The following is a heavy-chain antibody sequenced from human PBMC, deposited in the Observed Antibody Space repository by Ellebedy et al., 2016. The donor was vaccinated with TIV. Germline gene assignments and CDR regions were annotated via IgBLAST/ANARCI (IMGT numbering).Heavy chain of an antibody. CDR3: AKEIRTGSGAGFDV. V-gene: IGHV3-7*03. CDR1: GFTFSNYW. Sequence: GESLKISCAVSGFTFSNYWMSWARQAPGKGLEWVATIKQDGSEIHYVDSVKGRFTISRDNAKNSLFLQMNTLRADDTAVYYCAKEIRTGSGAGFDVWGQGTMVTVSS. D-gene: IGHD1-26*01. J-gene: IGHJ3*01. CDR2: IKQDGSEI.